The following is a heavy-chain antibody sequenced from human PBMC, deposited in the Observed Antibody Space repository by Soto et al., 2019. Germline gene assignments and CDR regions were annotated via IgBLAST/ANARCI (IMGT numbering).Heavy chain of an antibody. D-gene: IGHD3-22*01. Sequence: QVQLVESGGGVVQPGRSLRLSCAASGFTFSSYGMHWVRQAPGKGLEWVAVLSYDGSNKYYADSVKGRFTISRDNSKNTLYLQMNSLRAEDTAVYYCAKAGYYDSSGYSGYFQHWGQGTLVTVSS. CDR2: LSYDGSNK. J-gene: IGHJ1*01. CDR1: GFTFSSYG. V-gene: IGHV3-30*18. CDR3: AKAGYYDSSGYSGYFQH.